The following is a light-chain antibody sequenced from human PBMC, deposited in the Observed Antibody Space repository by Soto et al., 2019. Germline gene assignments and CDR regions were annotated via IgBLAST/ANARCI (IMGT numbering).Light chain of an antibody. Sequence: DIQMTQSPSSLSASVGDRVTITCQASQDISNYLNWYQQKPGKDPKLLIYDASNLETRVPSRINGSGFGTDFTFTINSLQSDDITTYCCQQYDNLPITFGQGTRLEIK. CDR2: DAS. V-gene: IGKV1-33*01. J-gene: IGKJ5*01. CDR3: QQYDNLPIT. CDR1: QDISNY.